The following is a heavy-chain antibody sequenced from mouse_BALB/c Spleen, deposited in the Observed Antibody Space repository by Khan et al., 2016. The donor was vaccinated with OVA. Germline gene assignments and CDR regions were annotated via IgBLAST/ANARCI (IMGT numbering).Heavy chain of an antibody. CDR1: GYSITSDYA. CDR3: ARVYGGDFDY. J-gene: IGHJ2*01. CDR2: ISYSGNT. V-gene: IGHV3-2*02. D-gene: IGHD1-1*01. Sequence: EVKLLESGPGLVKPSQSLSLTCTVTGYSITSDYAWNWIRQFPGNKLEWMGYISYSGNTKYNPSLKSRISITRDTSKNQFFLQLNSVTIEVTATYYGARVYGGDFDYWGQGTTLTVSS.